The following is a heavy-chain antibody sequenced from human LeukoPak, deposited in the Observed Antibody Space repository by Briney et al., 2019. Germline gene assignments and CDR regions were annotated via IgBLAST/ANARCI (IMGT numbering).Heavy chain of an antibody. V-gene: IGHV4-39*01. CDR1: GGSISSSSYY. CDR3: ARHEGYSYGYLAFDY. CDR2: IYYSGST. Sequence: SETLSLTCTVSGGSISSSSYYWGWIRQPPGKGLEWIGSIYYSGSTYYNPSLKSRVTISVDTSKNQFSLKLSSVTAADTAVYYRARHEGYSYGYLAFDYWGQGTLVTVSS. D-gene: IGHD5-18*01. J-gene: IGHJ4*02.